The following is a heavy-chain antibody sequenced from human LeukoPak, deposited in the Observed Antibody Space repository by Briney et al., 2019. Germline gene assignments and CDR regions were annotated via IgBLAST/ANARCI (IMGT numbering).Heavy chain of an antibody. CDR3: ARDTPTAYCSVGSCYFDY. V-gene: IGHV4-61*01. Sequence: PSETLSLTCTVSGYSISSAYYWAWIRQPPGKGLEWIGYIYYSGSTNYNPSLKSRVTISVDTSKNQFSLKLSSVTAADTAVYYCARDTPTAYCSVGSCYFDYWGQGSLVTVSS. J-gene: IGHJ4*02. CDR1: GYSISSAYY. D-gene: IGHD2-15*01. CDR2: IYYSGST.